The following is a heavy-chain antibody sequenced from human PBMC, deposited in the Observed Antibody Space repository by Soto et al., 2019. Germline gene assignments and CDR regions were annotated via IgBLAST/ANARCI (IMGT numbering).Heavy chain of an antibody. D-gene: IGHD5-12*01. Sequence: PVGSLRLSCAASGFTFSSYAMHWVRQAPGKGLEWVAVISYDGSNKYYADSVKGRFTISRDNSKNTLYLQMNSLRAEDTAVYYCAREGYSGYDTIFDYWGQGTLVTVSS. CDR2: ISYDGSNK. CDR1: GFTFSSYA. V-gene: IGHV3-30-3*01. J-gene: IGHJ4*02. CDR3: AREGYSGYDTIFDY.